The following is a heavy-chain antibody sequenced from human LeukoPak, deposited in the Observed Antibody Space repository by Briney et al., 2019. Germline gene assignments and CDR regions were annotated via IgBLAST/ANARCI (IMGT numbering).Heavy chain of an antibody. CDR2: INPSGGST. D-gene: IGHD6-6*01. CDR1: GYTFTSYY. J-gene: IGHJ6*02. CDR3: ARDQIAARSIAYYYYYGMDV. V-gene: IGHV1-46*01. Sequence: ASVKVSCKASGYTFTSYYMHWVRQAPGQGLEWMGIINPSGGSTSYAQKFQGRVTMTRDTSTSTVYMELSSLRSEGTAVYYCARDQIAARSIAYYYYYGMDVWGQGTTVTVSS.